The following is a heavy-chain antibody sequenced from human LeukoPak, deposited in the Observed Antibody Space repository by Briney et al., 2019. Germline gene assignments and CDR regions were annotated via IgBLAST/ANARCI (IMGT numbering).Heavy chain of an antibody. CDR2: ISYSGST. J-gene: IGHJ4*02. CDR1: GGSISRYY. V-gene: IGHV4-59*01. Sequence: SETLSLTCTVSGGSISRYYWSWIRQPPGKGLEWIGYISYSGSTKYNPSLMSRVTISVDTSKNQFSLKLSSATAADTAVYYCARLDYCHFDYGGQGTGVTVSS. CDR3: ARLDYCHFDY. D-gene: IGHD3-16*01.